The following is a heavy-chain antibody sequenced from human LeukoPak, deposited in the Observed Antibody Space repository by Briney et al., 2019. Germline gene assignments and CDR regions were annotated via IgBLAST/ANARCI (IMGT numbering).Heavy chain of an antibody. J-gene: IGHJ6*02. CDR1: GFALSSHW. CDR3: ARNNGMDV. Sequence: PGGSLRFSCAASGFALSSHWMTWVRQVPGRGPEWVANVNRDGSETYYLDSVKGRFTISKDNAKNSLYLQMSSLRAEDTALYHCARNNGMDVWGQGTTVIVSS. V-gene: IGHV3-7*03. CDR2: VNRDGSET.